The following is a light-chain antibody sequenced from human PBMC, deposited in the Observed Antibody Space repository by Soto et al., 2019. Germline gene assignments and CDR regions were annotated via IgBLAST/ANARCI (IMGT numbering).Light chain of an antibody. J-gene: IGKJ1*01. V-gene: IGKV3-20*01. CDR3: QQDNNRPQT. CDR1: QSVSSSY. Sequence: EIVLTQSPGTLSLSPGERATLSCRASQSVSSSYLAWYQQKPGQAPRLLIYGASSRATGIPDRFSGSGSRTDFTLTISRLEPEDFAVYYCQQDNNRPQTFGQGTKVDIK. CDR2: GAS.